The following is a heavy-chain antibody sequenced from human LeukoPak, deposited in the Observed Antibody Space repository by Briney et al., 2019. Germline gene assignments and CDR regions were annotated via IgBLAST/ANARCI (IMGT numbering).Heavy chain of an antibody. V-gene: IGHV4-39*01. CDR1: GGSISSSSYY. D-gene: IGHD1-26*01. J-gene: IGHJ4*02. CDR2: IYYSGST. Sequence: SETLSLTCTVSGGSISSSSYYWGWIRQPPGKGLEWIGSIYYSGSTYYNPSLKSRVTLSVDTSKNQFSLKLSSVTAADTAVYYCARPWGGSGSYIYDYWGQGTLVTVSS. CDR3: ARPWGGSGSYIYDY.